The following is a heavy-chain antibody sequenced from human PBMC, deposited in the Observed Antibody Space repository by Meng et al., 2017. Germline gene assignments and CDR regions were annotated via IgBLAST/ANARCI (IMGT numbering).Heavy chain of an antibody. V-gene: IGHV3-48*03. CDR3: ASTRITMVRGVNDY. CDR1: GFTFSSYE. J-gene: IGHJ4*02. CDR2: ISSSGSTI. D-gene: IGHD3-10*01. Sequence: GGSLRLSCAASGFTFSSYEMNWVRQAPGKGLEWVSYISSSGSTIYYADSVKGRFTISRDNAKNSLYLQMNSLRAEDTAVYYCASTRITMVRGVNDYWGQGTLVTVS.